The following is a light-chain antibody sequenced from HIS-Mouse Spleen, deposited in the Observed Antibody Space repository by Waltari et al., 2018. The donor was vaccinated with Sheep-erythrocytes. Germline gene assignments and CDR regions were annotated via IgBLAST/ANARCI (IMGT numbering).Light chain of an antibody. CDR3: CSYAGSYNHV. J-gene: IGLJ1*01. CDR1: SSDVGGYNC. V-gene: IGLV2-11*01. CDR2: DVS. Sequence: QSALTQPRSVPGSPGQSVTISCTGTSSDVGGYNCVSWYQQHPGKAPKLMIYDVSKRPSGVPDRFSGSKSGNTASLTISGLQAEDEADYYCCSYAGSYNHVFATGTKVTVL.